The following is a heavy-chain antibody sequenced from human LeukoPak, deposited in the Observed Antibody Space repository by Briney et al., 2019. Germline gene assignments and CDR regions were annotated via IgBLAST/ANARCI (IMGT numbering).Heavy chain of an antibody. D-gene: IGHD5-12*01. J-gene: IGHJ3*01. CDR1: GFMFRDAA. V-gene: IGHV3-23*01. CDR3: ARDIELST. Sequence: GGSLRLSCAASGFMFRDAAMTWVRQAPGKGLEWVSLIASSGLNTYYADSVKGRFTISRDNSKNTVSLQINSLRVEDTAIYYCARDIELSTWGLGTLVTVYS. CDR2: IASSGLNT.